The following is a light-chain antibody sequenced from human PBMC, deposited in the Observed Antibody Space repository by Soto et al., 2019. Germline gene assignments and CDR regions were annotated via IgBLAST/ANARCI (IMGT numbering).Light chain of an antibody. V-gene: IGLV2-8*01. CDR1: SSDVGGYNY. CDR2: EVT. CDR3: SSYAGSNNFVV. J-gene: IGLJ1*01. Sequence: QSVLTQPPSASGSPGQSVTISCTGTSSDVGGYNYVSWYQQYPGKAPKLMIYEVTKRPSGVPDRFSGSKSGNTASLTVSGLQVEDEADYYCSSYAGSNNFVVFGTGTKLTVL.